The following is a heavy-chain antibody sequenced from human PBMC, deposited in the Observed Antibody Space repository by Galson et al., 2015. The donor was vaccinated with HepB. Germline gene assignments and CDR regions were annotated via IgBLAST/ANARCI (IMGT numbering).Heavy chain of an antibody. Sequence: LSLTCAVSGGSISSGGYSWSWVRQPPGKGLEWIGYIYHSGSTYYNPSLKSRVTIPVDRSKNQFSLKLSSVTAADTAVYYCAREGDSGGMDVWGQGTTVTGSS. CDR3: AREGDSGGMDV. D-gene: IGHD2-21*02. CDR2: IYHSGST. J-gene: IGHJ6*02. V-gene: IGHV4-30-2*01. CDR1: GGSISSGGYS.